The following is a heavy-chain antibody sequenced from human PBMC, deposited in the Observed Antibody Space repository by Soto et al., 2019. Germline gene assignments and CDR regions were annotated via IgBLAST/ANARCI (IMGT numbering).Heavy chain of an antibody. Sequence: QITLKESGPTQVKPTQTLTLTCTASGLSFGTSGVGVGWIRQPPGEALEWLALIYWNDDKRYSPSLKSSLTITEDTSKNQVVLTTTNVDPVDTATYYCASMTTVATAAFDIWGQGTMVTVSS. V-gene: IGHV2-5*01. CDR2: IYWNDDK. J-gene: IGHJ3*02. CDR3: ASMTTVATAAFDI. D-gene: IGHD4-17*01. CDR1: GLSFGTSGVG.